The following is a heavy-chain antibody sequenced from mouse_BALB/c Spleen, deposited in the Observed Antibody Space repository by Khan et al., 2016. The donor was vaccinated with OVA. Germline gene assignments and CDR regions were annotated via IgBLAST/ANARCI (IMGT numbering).Heavy chain of an antibody. V-gene: IGHV5-9-3*01. Sequence: VQLVESGGGLVKPGGSLKLSCVASGFTFSNYAMSWVRQTPEKRLKWVATISSGGSHTYFPDSVQGRFTISRDNAKNTLSLQMSSLRSEDTAIYYCARELFTTVVATPFAYWGQGTLVTVSA. J-gene: IGHJ3*01. CDR1: GFTFSNYA. D-gene: IGHD1-1*01. CDR2: ISSGGSHT. CDR3: ARELFTTVVATPFAY.